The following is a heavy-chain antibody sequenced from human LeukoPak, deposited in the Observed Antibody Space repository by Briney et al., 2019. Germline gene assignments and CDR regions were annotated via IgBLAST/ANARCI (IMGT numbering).Heavy chain of an antibody. CDR2: INPSGGST. Sequence: GASVKVSCKASGYTFTSYYMHWVRQAPGQGLEWMGIINPSGGSTSYAQKFQGRVTMTEDTSTDTAYMELSSLRSEDTAVYYCARPEGSYYYGPGVWFDPWGQGTLVTVSS. CDR1: GYTFTSYY. D-gene: IGHD3-10*01. J-gene: IGHJ5*02. V-gene: IGHV1-46*01. CDR3: ARPEGSYYYGPGVWFDP.